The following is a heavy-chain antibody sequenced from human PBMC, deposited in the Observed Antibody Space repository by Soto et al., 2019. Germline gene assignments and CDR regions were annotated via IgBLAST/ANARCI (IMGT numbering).Heavy chain of an antibody. J-gene: IGHJ5*02. CDR2: ISSSGSTI. Sequence: VGSLRLSCAASGFTFSDYYMSWIRQAPGKGLEWVSYISSSGSTIYYADSVKGRFTISRDNAKNSLYLQMNSLRAEDTAVYYCARRMPHNWFDPWGQGTLVTVSS. V-gene: IGHV3-11*01. D-gene: IGHD2-2*01. CDR1: GFTFSDYY. CDR3: ARRMPHNWFDP.